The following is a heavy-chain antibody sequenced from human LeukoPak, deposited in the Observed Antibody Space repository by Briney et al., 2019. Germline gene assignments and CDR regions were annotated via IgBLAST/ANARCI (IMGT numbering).Heavy chain of an antibody. D-gene: IGHD5-12*01. J-gene: IGHJ4*02. V-gene: IGHV4-39*01. CDR3: ARSPRGYSGYESRYYFDY. CDR1: GGSISSSSYY. Sequence: SETLSLTCTVSGGSISSSSYYWGWIRQPPGKGLEWIGSIYYSGSTYYNPSLKSRVTISVDTSKNQFSLKLSSVTAADTAVYYCARSPRGYSGYESRYYFDYWGQGTLVTVPS. CDR2: IYYSGST.